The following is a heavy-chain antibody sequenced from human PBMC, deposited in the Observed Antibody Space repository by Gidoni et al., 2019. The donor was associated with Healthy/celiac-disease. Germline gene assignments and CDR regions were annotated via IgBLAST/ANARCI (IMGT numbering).Heavy chain of an antibody. CDR3: SRRAPTSRWADAFDI. Sequence: QVQLQESGPGLVKPSETLSPTCTVSGGSISSYYWSWIRQPPGKGLEWIGYTYYSGSTNYNPSLKSRVTISVDTSKNQFSLKLSSVTAADTAVYYCSRRAPTSRWADAFDIWGQGTMFTVSS. V-gene: IGHV4-59*08. CDR1: GGSISSYY. CDR2: TYYSGST. J-gene: IGHJ3*02. D-gene: IGHD1-26*01.